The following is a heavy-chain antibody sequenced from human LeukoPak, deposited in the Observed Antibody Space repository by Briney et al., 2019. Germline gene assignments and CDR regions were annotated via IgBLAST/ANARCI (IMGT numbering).Heavy chain of an antibody. Sequence: SETLSLTCTVSGGSISSSSYYWGWIRQPPGKGLEWIGSIYYSGSTYYNPSLKSRVTISVYTSKNQFFLKLGSVTAAATAVYYCARQPRYSSSSPHDYWGQGTLVTVSS. CDR3: ARQPRYSSSSPHDY. J-gene: IGHJ4*02. CDR1: GGSISSSSYY. D-gene: IGHD6-6*01. V-gene: IGHV4-39*01. CDR2: IYYSGST.